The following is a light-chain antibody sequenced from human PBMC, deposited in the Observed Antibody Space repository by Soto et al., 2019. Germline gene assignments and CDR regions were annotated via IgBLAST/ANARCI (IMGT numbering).Light chain of an antibody. CDR1: QTVIHN. V-gene: IGKV3-15*01. CDR2: GAS. Sequence: ETVMTQSPATLSVSPGERATLSCRASQTVIHNYLAWHQQKPGQTPRLLVYGASTRATGIPARFSGSGSGTEFTLTISSLQSEDFAVYYCQQYNNWPPITFGQGTRLEIK. J-gene: IGKJ5*01. CDR3: QQYNNWPPIT.